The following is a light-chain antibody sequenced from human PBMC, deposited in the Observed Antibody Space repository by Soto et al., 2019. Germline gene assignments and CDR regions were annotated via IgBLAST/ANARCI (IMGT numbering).Light chain of an antibody. Sequence: EIVMTQSPATLSVSPGERVTLSCRASQSVSSSLAWYQQKPGQAPRLLIYGASTKATGIPARFSGSGSGTXXTXTISXLQSEDFAVYYCQQYNNWPPFTFGPGTKVDIK. CDR1: QSVSSS. CDR3: QQYNNWPPFT. V-gene: IGKV3-15*01. J-gene: IGKJ3*01. CDR2: GAS.